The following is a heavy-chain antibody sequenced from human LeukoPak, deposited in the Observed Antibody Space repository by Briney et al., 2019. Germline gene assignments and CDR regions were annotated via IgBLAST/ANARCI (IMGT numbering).Heavy chain of an antibody. D-gene: IGHD1-26*01. J-gene: IGHJ4*02. CDR1: GFTFSSFW. Sequence: GGSLRLSCAASGFTFSSFWMSWVRQAPGKVLEWVAKIKQDGSEKYYVDSVKGRFTLSRDNAKNSMYLQMNSLRAKDTAVYYCARESASGITGLVDYCGQGTLVTVSS. CDR3: ARESASGITGLVDY. V-gene: IGHV3-7*01. CDR2: IKQDGSEK.